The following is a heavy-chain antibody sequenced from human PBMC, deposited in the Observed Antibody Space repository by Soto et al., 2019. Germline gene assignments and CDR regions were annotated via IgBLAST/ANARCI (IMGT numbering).Heavy chain of an antibody. Sequence: SETLSLTCTVSGGSISSGGYSWSWIRQPPGKGLEWIGYIYHSGSTYYNPSLKSRVTISVDRSKNQFSLKLSSVTAADTAVYYCAGYSSGWLPGMDVWGQGTTVTVSS. CDR3: AGYSSGWLPGMDV. CDR2: IYHSGST. D-gene: IGHD6-19*01. CDR1: GGSISSGGYS. V-gene: IGHV4-30-2*02. J-gene: IGHJ6*02.